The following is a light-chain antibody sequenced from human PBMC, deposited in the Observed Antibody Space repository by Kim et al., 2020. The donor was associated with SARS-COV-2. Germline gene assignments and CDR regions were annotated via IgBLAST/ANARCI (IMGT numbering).Light chain of an antibody. CDR3: QHFGRSLYT. J-gene: IGKJ2*01. CDR2: GAA. V-gene: IGKV3-20*01. CDR1: QSVTTTY. Sequence: LYPGKRAAHCYGASQSVTTTYLAWYQQNPAQAPRLSIRGAASRATSIPDRFSGSGSGTDFTLTISILEPDEVAVYYCQHFGRSLYTFGQGTKLEI.